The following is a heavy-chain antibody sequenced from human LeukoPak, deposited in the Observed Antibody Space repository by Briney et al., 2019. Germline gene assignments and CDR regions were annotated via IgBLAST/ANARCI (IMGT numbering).Heavy chain of an antibody. CDR1: GFTFSSNA. CDR2: ITGSGSST. D-gene: IGHD3-22*01. Sequence: PGGSLRLSCAASGFTFSSNAMSWVRQAPGKGLEWVSAITGSGSSTYHADTAKGRFSISRDNSKNMLFLQMNSLRAEDTAVYYCARFYDTSGYLDCWGQGTLVTVSS. CDR3: ARFYDTSGYLDC. V-gene: IGHV3-23*01. J-gene: IGHJ4*02.